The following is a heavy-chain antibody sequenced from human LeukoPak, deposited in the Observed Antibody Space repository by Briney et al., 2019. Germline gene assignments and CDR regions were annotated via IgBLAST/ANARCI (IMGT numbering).Heavy chain of an antibody. CDR1: GGSISSYY. Sequence: SETLSLTCTVSGGSISSYYWSLIRQPAGKGLEWIGRIYTSGSTNYSPSLKSRVTMSVDTSKNQFSLKLSSVTAADTAVYYCARVTIFSYAFDIWGQGTMVTVSS. D-gene: IGHD3-9*01. CDR3: ARVTIFSYAFDI. J-gene: IGHJ3*02. V-gene: IGHV4-4*07. CDR2: IYTSGST.